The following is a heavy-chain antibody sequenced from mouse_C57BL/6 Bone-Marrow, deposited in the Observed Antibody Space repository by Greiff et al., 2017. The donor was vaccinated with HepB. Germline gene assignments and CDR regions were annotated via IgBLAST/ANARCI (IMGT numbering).Heavy chain of an antibody. V-gene: IGHV1-61*01. J-gene: IGHJ2*01. CDR1: GYTFTSYW. Sequence: QVQLQQPGAELVRPGSSVKLSCKASGYTFTSYWMDWVKQRPGHGLEWIGNIYPSDSETHYNQKFKDKATLTVDKSSSTAYMQLSSLTSEDSAVYYCARSGSIYYYGSSYLDYWGQGTTLTVSS. CDR2: IYPSDSET. CDR3: ARSGSIYYYGSSYLDY. D-gene: IGHD1-1*01.